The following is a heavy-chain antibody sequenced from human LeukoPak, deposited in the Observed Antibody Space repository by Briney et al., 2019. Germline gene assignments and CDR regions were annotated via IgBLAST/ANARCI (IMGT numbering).Heavy chain of an antibody. CDR2: MNPNSGNT. D-gene: IGHD5-18*01. Sequence: GASVKVSCKASGYTFTSYDINWVRQATGQGLEWMGWMNPNSGNTGYAQKFQGRVTMTRNTSISTAYMELSSLRSEDTAVYYCARGLGELWLPVPTRPYGMDVRGQGTTVTVSS. V-gene: IGHV1-8*01. CDR3: ARGLGELWLPVPTRPYGMDV. CDR1: GYTFTSYD. J-gene: IGHJ6*02.